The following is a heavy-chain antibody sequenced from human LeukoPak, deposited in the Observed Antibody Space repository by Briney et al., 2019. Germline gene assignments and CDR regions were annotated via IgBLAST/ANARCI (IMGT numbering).Heavy chain of an antibody. Sequence: GGSLRLSCAASGFTFSSYAMHWVRQAPGKGLEWVAVISYDGSNKYYADSVKGRFTISRGNSKNTLYLQMNSLRAEDTAVYYCAKDQSLESVYSSSWFYFDYWGQGTLVTVSS. CDR3: AKDQSLESVYSSSWFYFDY. D-gene: IGHD6-13*01. CDR1: GFTFSSYA. J-gene: IGHJ4*02. CDR2: ISYDGSNK. V-gene: IGHV3-30-3*01.